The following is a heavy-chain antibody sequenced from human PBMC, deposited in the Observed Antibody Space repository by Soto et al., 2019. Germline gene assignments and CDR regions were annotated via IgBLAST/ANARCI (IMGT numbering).Heavy chain of an antibody. D-gene: IGHD6-19*01. V-gene: IGHV3-30-3*01. CDR2: ISYDGSNK. J-gene: IGHJ6*02. Sequence: GGSLRLSCAASGFTFSSYAMHWVRQAPGKGLEWVAVISYDGSNKYYADSVKGRFTISRDNSKNTLYLQMNSLRAEDTAVYYCATSVADMGIAVAGTSGYYYGMDVWGQGTTVTVSS. CDR1: GFTFSSYA. CDR3: ATSVADMGIAVAGTSGYYYGMDV.